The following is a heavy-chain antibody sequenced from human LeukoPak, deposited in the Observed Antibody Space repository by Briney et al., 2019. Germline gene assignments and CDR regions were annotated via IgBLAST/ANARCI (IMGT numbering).Heavy chain of an antibody. CDR2: INWNGGST. CDR1: GFTFDDYG. D-gene: IGHD6-19*01. J-gene: IGHJ6*03. Sequence: GGSLRLSCAASGFTFDDYGMSWVRQAPGKGLEWVSGINWNGGSTGYADSVKGRFTISRDNAKNSLYLQMNSLRAEDTALYYCARVHKTSGWYDYYYMDVWGKGTTVTVSS. V-gene: IGHV3-20*04. CDR3: ARVHKTSGWYDYYYMDV.